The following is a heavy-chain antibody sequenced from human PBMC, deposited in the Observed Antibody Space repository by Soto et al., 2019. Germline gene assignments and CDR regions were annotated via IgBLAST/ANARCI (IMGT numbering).Heavy chain of an antibody. V-gene: IGHV4-34*01. J-gene: IGHJ6*02. Sequence: SETLSLTCAVYGGSFSGYYWSWIRQPPGKGLEWIGEINHSGSTNYNPSLKSRVTISVDTSKNQFSLELSSVTAADTAVYYCARVLWIGGMDVWGQGTTVTVSS. CDR3: ARVLWIGGMDV. CDR2: INHSGST. CDR1: GGSFSGYY. D-gene: IGHD5-12*01.